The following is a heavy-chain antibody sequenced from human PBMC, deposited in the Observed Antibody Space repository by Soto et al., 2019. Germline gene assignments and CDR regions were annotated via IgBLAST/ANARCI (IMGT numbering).Heavy chain of an antibody. CDR3: ARAPIPNWNYYGMDV. Sequence: SVTLSLTCTVSAGSVNSGGYQWSWIRQHPGKGLEWIGDIYYSGSTNYNPSLKSRVTISIDTSTNHFSLHLSALTAADTAVYYCARAPIPNWNYYGMDVWGQGTTVTVSS. CDR1: AGSVNSGGYQ. J-gene: IGHJ6*02. CDR2: IYYSGST. V-gene: IGHV4-31*03. D-gene: IGHD1-1*01.